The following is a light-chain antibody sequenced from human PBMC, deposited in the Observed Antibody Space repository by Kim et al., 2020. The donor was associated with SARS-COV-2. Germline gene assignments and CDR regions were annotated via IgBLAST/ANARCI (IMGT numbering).Light chain of an antibody. V-gene: IGLV4-69*01. CDR1: NEHNDYA. Sequence: QPVLTQSPSASAFLGASVKLTCTLSNEHNDYAITWHQQQPEKGPRFLMKLNTDGSHTKGDGIPDRFSGSTSGAERSLTISSLQSEDEADYYCQTWGTDSNWVFGRGTKLTVL. J-gene: IGLJ3*02. CDR2: LNTDGSH. CDR3: QTWGTDSNWV.